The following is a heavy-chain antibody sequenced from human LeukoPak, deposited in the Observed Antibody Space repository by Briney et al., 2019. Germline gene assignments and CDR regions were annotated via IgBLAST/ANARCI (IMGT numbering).Heavy chain of an antibody. V-gene: IGHV3-7*01. CDR2: IKQDASEK. CDR3: AREMGATTP. CDR1: GLTFSDFW. D-gene: IGHD1-14*01. J-gene: IGHJ5*02. Sequence: GGSLRLTCAASGLTFSDFWMSWVRQAPGKGLEWVANIKQDASEKYYVDSVKGRFTISRDNAKNSLYLQMNSLRTEDTAVYYCAREMGATTPWGQGTRVTVSS.